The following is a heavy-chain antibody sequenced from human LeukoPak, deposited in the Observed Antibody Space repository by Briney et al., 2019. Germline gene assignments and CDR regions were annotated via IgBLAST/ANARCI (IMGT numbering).Heavy chain of an antibody. Sequence: PSETLSLTCAVYGGSFSGYYWSWIRQPPGKGLEWIGETNHSGSTNYNPSLKSRVTISVDTSKNQFSLKLSSVTAADTAVYYCATPGGYSSNWFDPWGQGTLVTVSS. CDR2: TNHSGST. J-gene: IGHJ5*02. CDR3: ATPGGYSSNWFDP. D-gene: IGHD5-18*01. CDR1: GGSFSGYY. V-gene: IGHV4-34*01.